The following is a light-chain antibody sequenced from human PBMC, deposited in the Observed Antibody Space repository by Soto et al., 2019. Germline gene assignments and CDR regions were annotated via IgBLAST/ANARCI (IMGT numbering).Light chain of an antibody. V-gene: IGKV1-39*01. Sequence: DIQITQSPFSLTPAVGDRGTLPCRASQTIGTYLNWFQQKPGKAPKVLIYGASSLQSGVPSRFIGSGSGTDFTLTISSLRPEDFATYCCQQSYTTPYTFGQGTRLEIK. CDR3: QQSYTTPYT. CDR2: GAS. J-gene: IGKJ5*01. CDR1: QTIGTY.